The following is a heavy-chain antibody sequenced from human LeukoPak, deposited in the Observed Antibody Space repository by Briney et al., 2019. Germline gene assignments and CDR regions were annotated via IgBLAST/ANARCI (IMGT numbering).Heavy chain of an antibody. J-gene: IGHJ4*02. CDR3: AKDDGYFDY. CDR1: GFTVSSNY. Sequence: SGGSLRLSCAASGFTVSSNYMSWFRQAPGKGLEWVSVIYSGGSTYYVDSVKGRFTISRDNSKNTLSLQMNSLRAEDTAVYYCAKDDGYFDYWGQGTLVTVSS. CDR2: IYSGGST. D-gene: IGHD5-24*01. V-gene: IGHV3-66*01.